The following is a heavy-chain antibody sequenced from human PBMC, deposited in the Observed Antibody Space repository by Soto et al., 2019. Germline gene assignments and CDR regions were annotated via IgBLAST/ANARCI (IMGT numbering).Heavy chain of an antibody. D-gene: IGHD2-2*02. CDR3: ANLRVVKSVIHRDTRYYFYYRMLL. J-gene: IGHJ6*02. Sequence: GGSLRLSCAASGFTFSSYGMHWVRQAPGKGLEWVAVISYDGSNKYYADSVKGRFTISRDNSKNTLYLQMNSLRAEDTAVYYCANLRVVKSVIHRDTRYYFYYRMLLWGQGAAVTVYS. CDR2: ISYDGSNK. V-gene: IGHV3-30*18. CDR1: GFTFSSYG.